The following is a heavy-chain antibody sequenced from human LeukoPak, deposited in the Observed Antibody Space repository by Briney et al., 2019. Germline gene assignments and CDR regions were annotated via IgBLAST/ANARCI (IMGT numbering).Heavy chain of an antibody. CDR2: ISSSGSTI. CDR3: ARSRIAAASPVGY. D-gene: IGHD6-13*01. V-gene: IGHV3-11*04. J-gene: IGHJ4*02. CDR1: GFTFSDYY. Sequence: GESLKISCAASGFTFSDYYMSWIRQAPGKGLEWVSYISSSGSTIYYADSVKGRFTISRDNAKNSLYLQMNSLRAEDTAVYYCARSRIAAASPVGYWGQGTLVTVSS.